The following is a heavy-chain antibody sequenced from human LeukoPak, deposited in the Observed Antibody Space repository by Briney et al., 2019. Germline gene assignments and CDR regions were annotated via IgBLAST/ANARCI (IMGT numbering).Heavy chain of an antibody. CDR1: GFTFSDYY. J-gene: IGHJ4*02. CDR2: IGDIDNTV. V-gene: IGHV3-11*01. D-gene: IGHD5-24*01. Sequence: GGSLRLSCAASGFTFSDYYMSWIRQAPGKGLEWVSYIGDIDNTVYYADSVKGRFTISRDNAKKSLYLQMNSLRAEDTAVYYCARCRDGIVFDYWGQGALVTVSS. CDR3: ARCRDGIVFDY.